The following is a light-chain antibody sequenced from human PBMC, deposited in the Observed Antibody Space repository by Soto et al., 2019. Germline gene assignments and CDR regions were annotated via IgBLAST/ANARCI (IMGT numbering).Light chain of an antibody. CDR2: GAS. CDR3: QQYGSSPLT. V-gene: IGKV3-20*01. CDR1: QRFGSSN. J-gene: IGKJ1*01. Sequence: EIVLTQSPGTLSLSPGERGTLSCRASQRFGSSNLAWYQQKPGQAPRLLIYGASNRATGIPDRFSGSGSGTDFTLTISRLEPEDFAVYYCQQYGSSPLTFGQGTKVDIK.